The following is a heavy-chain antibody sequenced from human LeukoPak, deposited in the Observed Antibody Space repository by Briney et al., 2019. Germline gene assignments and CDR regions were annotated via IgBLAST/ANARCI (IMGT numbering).Heavy chain of an antibody. CDR1: GYTFTSYY. V-gene: IGHV1-46*01. J-gene: IGHJ5*02. D-gene: IGHD6-19*01. CDR2: INPSGGST. CDR3: ATTSRYGYSSGWA. Sequence: GASVKVSCKASGYTFTSYYMHWVRQAPGQGLEWMGIINPSGGSTSYAQKFQGRVTMTEDTSTDTAYMELSSLRSEDTAVYYCATTSRYGYSSGWAWGQGTLVTVSS.